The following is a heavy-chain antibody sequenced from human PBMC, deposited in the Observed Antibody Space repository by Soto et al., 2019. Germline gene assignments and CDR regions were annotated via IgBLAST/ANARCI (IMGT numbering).Heavy chain of an antibody. CDR2: ILPDESG. CDR1: GFRVSTYA. CDR3: AKDRIPTSGQRFYFDY. Sequence: VNVLQSVGGLAQPGGFLRLSCAPSGFRVSTYAMTWVRQVPGRGLQRVSTILPDESGFYTVSVKGRITISRDNYRGILYLHMKDLWVEDAAIYYCAKDRIPTSGQRFYFDYWGQGSLVTVSS. V-gene: IGHV3-23*01. J-gene: IGHJ4*02.